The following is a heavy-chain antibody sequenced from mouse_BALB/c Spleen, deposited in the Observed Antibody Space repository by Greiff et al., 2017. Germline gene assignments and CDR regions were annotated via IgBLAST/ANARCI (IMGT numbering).Heavy chain of an antibody. D-gene: IGHD1-1*01. Sequence: EVKLVESGGGLVQPGGSRKLSCAASGFTFSSFGMHWVRQAPEKGLEWVAYISSGSSTIYYADTVKGRFTISRDNPKNTLFLQMTSLRSEDTAMYYCARSGAGSSAFAYWGQGTLVTVSA. CDR2: ISSGSSTI. CDR3: ARSGAGSSAFAY. J-gene: IGHJ3*01. CDR1: GFTFSSFG. V-gene: IGHV5-17*02.